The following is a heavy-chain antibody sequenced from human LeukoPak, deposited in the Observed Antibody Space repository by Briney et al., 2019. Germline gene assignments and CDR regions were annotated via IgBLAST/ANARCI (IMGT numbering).Heavy chain of an antibody. CDR2: IKQGGSEK. CDR1: GFTFSSYW. V-gene: IGHV3-7*01. CDR3: ARDLVTPSHEDWFDP. D-gene: IGHD3-10*01. J-gene: IGHJ5*02. Sequence: GGSLRLSCAASGFTFSSYWMSWVRQAPGKGLEWVANIKQGGSEKYYVDSVKGRFTTSRDNAKNSLYLQMNSLRAEDTAVYYCARDLVTPSHEDWFDPWGQGTLVTVSS.